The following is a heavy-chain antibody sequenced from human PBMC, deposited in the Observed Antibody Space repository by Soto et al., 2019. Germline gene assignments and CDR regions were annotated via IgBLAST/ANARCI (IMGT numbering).Heavy chain of an antibody. CDR1: GFTFSSYE. D-gene: IGHD6-13*01. CDR3: VRDGSGWYLSLDY. J-gene: IGHJ4*02. CDR2: ISSSGSTI. Sequence: EVQLVESGGGLVQPGGSLRLSCAASGFTFSSYEMNWVRQAPGKGLEWVSYISSSGSTIYYADSVKGRFTISRDNAKNSLYLQINSLRAEDTAVYYCVRDGSGWYLSLDYWGQGTLVTVAS. V-gene: IGHV3-48*03.